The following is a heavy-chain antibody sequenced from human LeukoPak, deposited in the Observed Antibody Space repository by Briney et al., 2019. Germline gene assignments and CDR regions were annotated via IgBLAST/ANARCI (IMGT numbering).Heavy chain of an antibody. J-gene: IGHJ3*02. CDR3: AKPSCSGGSCTDDAFDI. Sequence: EGSLRLSCAASGFTFSSYAMSWVRQAPGKGLEWVSAISGSGGSTYYADSVKGRFTISRDNSKNTLYLQMNSLRAEDTAVYYCAKPSCSGGSCTDDAFDIWAKGQWSPSLQ. V-gene: IGHV3-23*01. CDR2: ISGSGGST. CDR1: GFTFSSYA. D-gene: IGHD2-15*01.